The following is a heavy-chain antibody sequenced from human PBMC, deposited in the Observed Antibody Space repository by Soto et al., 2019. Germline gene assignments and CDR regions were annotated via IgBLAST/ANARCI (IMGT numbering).Heavy chain of an antibody. CDR1: TDSSSFTNSY. Sequence: QLQLQESGPGLVKPSETLSLTCTVSTDSSSFTNSYWGWIRQPPGKGLQWIGSSSYNGGTFYNPSLKGRVVISFDTYKTQYSLQVTSVTAADTAVYFCARHRIEVVWRGFDFWGQGSPVTVSS. CDR2: SSYNGGT. V-gene: IGHV4-39*01. J-gene: IGHJ4*02. D-gene: IGHD2-8*01. CDR3: ARHRIEVVWRGFDF.